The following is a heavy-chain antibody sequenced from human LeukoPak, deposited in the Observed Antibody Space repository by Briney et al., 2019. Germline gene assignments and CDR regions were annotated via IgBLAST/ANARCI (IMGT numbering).Heavy chain of an antibody. J-gene: IGHJ5*02. CDR3: ARAGHIGYYDILTGYYTTRSRYNWFDP. Sequence: KASETLSLTCTVSGGSISSSSYYWGWIRQPPGKGLEWIGSIYYSGSIYYNPSLKSRVTISVDTSKNQFSLKLSSVTAADTAVYYCARAGHIGYYDILTGYYTTRSRYNWFDPWGQGTLVTVSS. CDR2: IYYSGSI. CDR1: GGSISSSSYY. V-gene: IGHV4-39*07. D-gene: IGHD3-9*01.